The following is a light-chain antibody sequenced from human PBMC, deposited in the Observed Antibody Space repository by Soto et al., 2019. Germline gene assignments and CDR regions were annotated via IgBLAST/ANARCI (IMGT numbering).Light chain of an antibody. CDR3: QQYDSSPKT. CDR2: GAS. CDR1: QSVVASY. Sequence: EIVLTQSPGTLSLSPGERATLSCRASQSVVASYLAWYQHKPGQAPRLLIYGASNRATGIPDRFSGTGSGTDFTLTISRLEPEDFAVYYCQQYDSSPKTFGQGTKVDIK. V-gene: IGKV3-20*01. J-gene: IGKJ1*01.